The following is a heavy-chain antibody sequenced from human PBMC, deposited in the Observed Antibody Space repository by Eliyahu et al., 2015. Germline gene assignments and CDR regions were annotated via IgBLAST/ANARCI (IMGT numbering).Heavy chain of an antibody. CDR3: ARALSGYEPGYYYGLDV. Sequence: QVQLQESGPRLVKPSETLSLXCTVSGRSIXSXXWSWVRXPAGKGLEWIGHVFTSGGTNCNPSLKSRVTMSVDSSKNQLSLRLTSVTAADTAVYYCARALSGYEPGYYYGLDVWGQGTTVTVSS. CDR1: GRSIXSXX. CDR2: VFTSGGT. J-gene: IGHJ6*02. V-gene: IGHV4-4*07. D-gene: IGHD3-10*01.